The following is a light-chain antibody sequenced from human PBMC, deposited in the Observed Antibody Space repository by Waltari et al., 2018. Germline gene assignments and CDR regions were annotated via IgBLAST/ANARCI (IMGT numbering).Light chain of an antibody. V-gene: IGKV3-11*01. Sequence: DIVLTQSPATLSLSPGERATLSCRASQSVANYLDWYQQKPGQAPRVLIYDVSNRATDIPARFSGSGFATDFTLTISDLKPEDIAVYYCQQRNKWPVTFGGGTKVEIK. J-gene: IGKJ4*01. CDR3: QQRNKWPVT. CDR2: DVS. CDR1: QSVANY.